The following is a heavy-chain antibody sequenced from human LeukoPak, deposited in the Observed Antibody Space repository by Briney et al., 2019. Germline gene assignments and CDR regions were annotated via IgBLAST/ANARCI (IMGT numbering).Heavy chain of an antibody. Sequence: GASVKVSCKASGYSFTSYYMHWVRQAPGHGLEWMGIINPSGGSTSYAQKFQGRVTMTRDMSTSTVYMELSSLRSEDTAAYYCAREYTLGNCSGGSCYSSPNRFDPWGQGTLVTVSS. J-gene: IGHJ5*01. CDR2: INPSGGST. CDR3: AREYTLGNCSGGSCYSSPNRFDP. V-gene: IGHV1-46*01. D-gene: IGHD2-15*01. CDR1: GYSFTSYY.